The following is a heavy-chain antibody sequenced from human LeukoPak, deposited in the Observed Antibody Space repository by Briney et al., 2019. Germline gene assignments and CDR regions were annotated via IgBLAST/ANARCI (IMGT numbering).Heavy chain of an antibody. J-gene: IGHJ4*02. Sequence: SGGSLRLSCAASGFTFSSYSMDWVRQAPGKGLEWVSSISSSSSYIYYADSVKGRFTISRDSAKNSLYLQMNSLRAEDTAVYYCARVGIAAAGTGDYWGQGTLVTVSS. D-gene: IGHD6-13*01. CDR2: ISSSSSYI. CDR1: GFTFSSYS. CDR3: ARVGIAAAGTGDY. V-gene: IGHV3-21*01.